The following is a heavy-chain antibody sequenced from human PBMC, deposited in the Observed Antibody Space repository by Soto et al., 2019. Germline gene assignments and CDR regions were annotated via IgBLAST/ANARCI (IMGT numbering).Heavy chain of an antibody. J-gene: IGHJ4*02. CDR2: IYYSGST. D-gene: IGHD1-26*01. V-gene: IGHV4-39*01. CDR3: ARTSIVGGSLTFDY. CDR1: GCSISSSSYY. Sequence: QLQLQESGPGLVKPSETLSLTCTVSGCSISSSSYYWGWIRQPPGQGLEWIGSIYYSGSTYYNPSLKSRVTISVDTSKNQFSLKLSSVTAADTAVYYCARTSIVGGSLTFDYWGQGTLVTVSS.